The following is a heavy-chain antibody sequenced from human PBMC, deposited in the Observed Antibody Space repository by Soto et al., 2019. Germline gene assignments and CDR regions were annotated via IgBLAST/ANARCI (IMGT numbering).Heavy chain of an antibody. CDR2: ISWNRGSI. D-gene: IGHD6-19*01. CDR3: AKDLAVAGDYYYYGMDV. Sequence: EVQLVESGGGLVQPGRSLRLSCVASGFTFDDYVMHWVRQAPGKGLEWVSGISWNRGSIGYADSVKGRCTISRDNAKNSLYLQMNSLRPEDTALYYCAKDLAVAGDYYYYGMDVWGQGTTVTVSS. J-gene: IGHJ6*02. V-gene: IGHV3-9*01. CDR1: GFTFDDYV.